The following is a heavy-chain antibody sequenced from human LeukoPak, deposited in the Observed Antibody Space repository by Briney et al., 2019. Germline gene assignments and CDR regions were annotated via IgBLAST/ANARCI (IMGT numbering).Heavy chain of an antibody. J-gene: IGHJ6*04. CDR3: ARTRRSGYDYGSYYYYGMDV. Sequence: ESGPALVKPTQTLTLTCTFSGFSLSTSGMCVSWIRQPPGKALEWLALIDWDDDKYYSTSLKTRLTISKDTSKNQVVLIMTNMDPVDTATYYCARTRRSGYDYGSYYYYGMDVWGKGTTVTVSS. CDR2: IDWDDDK. CDR1: GFSLSTSGMC. V-gene: IGHV2-70*01. D-gene: IGHD5-12*01.